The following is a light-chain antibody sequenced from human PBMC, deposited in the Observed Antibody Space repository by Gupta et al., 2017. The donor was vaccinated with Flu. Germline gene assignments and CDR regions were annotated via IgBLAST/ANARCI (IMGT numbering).Light chain of an antibody. CDR1: QSVSSN. Sequence: ERATLSCRASQSVSSNLAWYQQKPDQAPMLLIYGASTRATGIPARFSGSGSGTEFTLTISSLQSEDFAVYYCQQYNSWPLWTFGQGTKVEIK. CDR2: GAS. J-gene: IGKJ1*01. CDR3: QQYNSWPLWT. V-gene: IGKV3-15*01.